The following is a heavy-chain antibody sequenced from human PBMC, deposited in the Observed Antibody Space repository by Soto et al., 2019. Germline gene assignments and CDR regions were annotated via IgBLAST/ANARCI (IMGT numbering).Heavy chain of an antibody. CDR3: ATEGGVVDANWFGP. D-gene: IGHD3-22*01. V-gene: IGHV4-39*02. CDR2: IYYSGST. CDR1: GDSVTRSRYY. Sequence: PSETLSLTCTVSGDSVTRSRYYWGWIRQPPGKGLEWIGSIYYSGSTYYNPSLKSRITISIDTSKNQFSLNMNSMTAADTAVNYCATEGGVVDANWFGPWGQGTLVTVSS. J-gene: IGHJ5*02.